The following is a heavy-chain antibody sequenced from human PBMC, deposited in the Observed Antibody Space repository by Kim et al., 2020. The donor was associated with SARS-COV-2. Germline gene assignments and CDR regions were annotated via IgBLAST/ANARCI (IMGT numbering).Heavy chain of an antibody. Sequence: SVKVSCKASGGTFSSYAISWVRQAPGQGLEWMGGIIPIFGTANYAQKFQGRVTITADESTSTAYMELSSLRSEDTAVYYCASTTGYSGYDNYYYYGMDVWGHGTTVTVSS. CDR3: ASTTGYSGYDNYYYYGMDV. J-gene: IGHJ6*02. V-gene: IGHV1-69*13. D-gene: IGHD5-12*01. CDR1: GGTFSSYA. CDR2: IIPIFGTA.